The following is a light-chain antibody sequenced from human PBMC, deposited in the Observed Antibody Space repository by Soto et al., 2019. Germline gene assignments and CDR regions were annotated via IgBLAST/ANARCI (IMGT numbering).Light chain of an antibody. CDR3: QQYGSSPWT. CDR2: GAS. CDR1: QSVTNNY. V-gene: IGKV3-20*01. J-gene: IGKJ1*01. Sequence: EIVLTQSPGTLSLSPGERATLSCGASQSVTNNYFAWYQQKPGQAPRLLVYGASSRATGIPDRFSGSGSGTDFTLTISRLEPEDFAVYYCQQYGSSPWTFGQGTKV.